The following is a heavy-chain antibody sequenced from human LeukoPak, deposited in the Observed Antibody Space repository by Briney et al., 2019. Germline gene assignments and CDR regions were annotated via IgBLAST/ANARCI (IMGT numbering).Heavy chain of an antibody. D-gene: IGHD3-3*01. CDR1: GFTFNTYA. CDR3: AREEWYYFDY. Sequence: SLRLSCVASGFTFNTYAIHWVRQAPGKGLEWVAVISYDGSNKYYEDSVKGRFTISRDNSKNTLYLQMNSLRAEDMAVYYCAREEWYYFDYWGQGTLVTVSS. J-gene: IGHJ4*02. CDR2: ISYDGSNK. V-gene: IGHV3-30-3*01.